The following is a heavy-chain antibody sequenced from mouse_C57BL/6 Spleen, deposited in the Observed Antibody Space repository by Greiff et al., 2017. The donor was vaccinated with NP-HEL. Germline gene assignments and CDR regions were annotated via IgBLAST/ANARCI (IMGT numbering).Heavy chain of an antibody. Sequence: VQLQQPGAELVKPGASVKLSCKASGYTFTSYWMHWVKQRPGQGLEWIGMIHPNSGSTNYNEKFKSKATLTVDKSSSTAYMQLSSLTSEDSAVYYCARETGGGLFAYWGQGTLVTVSA. D-gene: IGHD4-1*01. CDR2: IHPNSGST. CDR3: ARETGGGLFAY. CDR1: GYTFTSYW. J-gene: IGHJ3*01. V-gene: IGHV1-64*01.